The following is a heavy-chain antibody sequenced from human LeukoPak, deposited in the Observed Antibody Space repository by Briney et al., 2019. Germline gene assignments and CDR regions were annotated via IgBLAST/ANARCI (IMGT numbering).Heavy chain of an antibody. CDR3: ARAGYCSGCSCYLSYFDY. CDR2: ISYDGSNK. D-gene: IGHD2-15*01. CDR1: GFTFSSYA. V-gene: IGHV3-30*04. Sequence: GRSLRLSCAASGFTFSSYAMHWVRQAPGKGLEWVAVISYDGSNKYYADSVKGRFTISRDNSKNTLYLQMNSLRAEDTAVYYCARAGYCSGCSCYLSYFDYWGQGTLVTVSS. J-gene: IGHJ4*02.